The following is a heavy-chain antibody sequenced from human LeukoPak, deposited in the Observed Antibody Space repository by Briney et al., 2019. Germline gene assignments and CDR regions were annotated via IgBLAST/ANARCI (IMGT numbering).Heavy chain of an antibody. D-gene: IGHD3-22*01. CDR1: GFTFSDYA. V-gene: IGHV3-23*01. CDR2: IFAGGGAA. J-gene: IGHJ4*02. CDR3: AKNYYDRRGPYSWVFDY. Sequence: PGGSLRLSCPVSGFTFSDYAMTWVRQAPGEGLEWVSSIFAGGGAALYADSVRCRFTIFRDDSKSTLFLQMHSLRAEDTAIYYCAKNYYDRRGPYSWVFDYWGQGTLVTVSS.